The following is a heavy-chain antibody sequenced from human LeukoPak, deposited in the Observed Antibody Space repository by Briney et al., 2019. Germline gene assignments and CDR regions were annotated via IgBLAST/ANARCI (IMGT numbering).Heavy chain of an antibody. CDR1: GFTVSSNY. D-gene: IGHD4-17*01. CDR2: IYSGGST. CDR3: ARDLGDDYGDCLPGDSAFDI. J-gene: IGHJ3*02. Sequence: GGSLRLSCAASGFTVSSNYMSWVRQAPGKGLEWVSVIYSGGSTYYADSVKGRFTISRDNSKNTLYLQMNSLRAEDTAVYYCARDLGDDYGDCLPGDSAFDIWGQGTMVTVSS. V-gene: IGHV3-66*01.